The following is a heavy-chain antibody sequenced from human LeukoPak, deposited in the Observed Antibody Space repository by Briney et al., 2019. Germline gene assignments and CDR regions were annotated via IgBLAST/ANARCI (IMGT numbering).Heavy chain of an antibody. Sequence: GGSLRLSCAASGFTFSSYWMHWVRQAPGKGLVWVSRIDTGGSITDYADSVKGRFTISRDNAKNTLYLQMNSLRAGDTAVYYCSRDLRGRDDYWGQGILVIVSS. D-gene: IGHD5-24*01. CDR3: SRDLRGRDDY. J-gene: IGHJ4*02. V-gene: IGHV3-74*01. CDR1: GFTFSSYW. CDR2: IDTGGSIT.